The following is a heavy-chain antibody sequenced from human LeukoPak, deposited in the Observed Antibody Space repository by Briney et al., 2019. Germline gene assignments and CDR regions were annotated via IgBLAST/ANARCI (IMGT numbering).Heavy chain of an antibody. J-gene: IGHJ4*02. CDR1: GFTFTNYA. Sequence: GGSLRLSCAASGFTFTNYAMTWVRQAPGKGLGWVSAISRSGDYTYYADSVRGRFNISRDNSKNTLYLQLSSLRAEDTAVYYCAKLPTSAGDYVYMDYWGQGTLVTVSS. CDR2: ISRSGDYT. V-gene: IGHV3-23*01. CDR3: AKLPTSAGDYVYMDY. D-gene: IGHD3-16*01.